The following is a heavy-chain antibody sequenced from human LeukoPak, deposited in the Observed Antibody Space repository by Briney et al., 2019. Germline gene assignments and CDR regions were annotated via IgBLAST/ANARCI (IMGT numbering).Heavy chain of an antibody. V-gene: IGHV3-30*02. CDR1: GFTFSSYG. D-gene: IGHD3-3*01. J-gene: IGHJ4*02. CDR2: IRYDGSNK. Sequence: GGSLRLSCAAAGFTFSSYGMHWVRQAPGKGLEWVAFIRYDGSNKYYADSVKGRFTISRDNSKNTLYLQMNSLRAEDTAVYYCAIYDFWSGYYGSDYWGQGTLVTVSS. CDR3: AIYDFWSGYYGSDY.